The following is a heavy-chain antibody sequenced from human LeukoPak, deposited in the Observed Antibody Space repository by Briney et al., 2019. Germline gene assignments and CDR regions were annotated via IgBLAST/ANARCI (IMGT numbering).Heavy chain of an antibody. CDR3: ATLGLNIVGSTTDFDY. D-gene: IGHD1-26*01. J-gene: IGHJ4*02. Sequence: ASVKVSCKASGYTFTDYYIHWVRQAPGQGLEWMAWINPNSGGTSFAQKFRDRVTVTGDTSISTAYMELSRLTSDDTAVYYCATLGLNIVGSTTDFDYWGQGTLVTVSS. CDR1: GYTFTDYY. CDR2: INPNSGGT. V-gene: IGHV1-2*02.